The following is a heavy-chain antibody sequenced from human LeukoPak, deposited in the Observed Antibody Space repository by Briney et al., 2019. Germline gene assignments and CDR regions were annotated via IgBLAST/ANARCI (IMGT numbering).Heavy chain of an antibody. Sequence: KPSETLSLTCTVSGYSISSGYYWGWIRQPPGKGLEWIGSIYHSGSTYYNPSPKSRVTISVDTSKNQFSLKLSSVTAADTAVYYCARERLMITFGGVIVLFDYWGQGTLVTVSS. V-gene: IGHV4-38-2*02. CDR2: IYHSGST. CDR3: ARERLMITFGGVIVLFDY. J-gene: IGHJ4*02. CDR1: GYSISSGYY. D-gene: IGHD3-16*02.